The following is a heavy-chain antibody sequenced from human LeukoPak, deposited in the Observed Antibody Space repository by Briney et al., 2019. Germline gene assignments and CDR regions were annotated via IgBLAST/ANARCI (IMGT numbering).Heavy chain of an antibody. CDR2: INPSGGGT. Sequence: GASVKVSCKASGYTFTRYYMHWVRQAPGQGLEWMGIINPSGGGTSYAQKFQGRVTMTRDMSTSTVYMELSSLRSDDTAVYYCARDASSGYLYLPSPYFDHWRQGTLVTVSS. V-gene: IGHV1-46*01. J-gene: IGHJ4*02. CDR1: GYTFTRYY. D-gene: IGHD3-22*01. CDR3: ARDASSGYLYLPSPYFDH.